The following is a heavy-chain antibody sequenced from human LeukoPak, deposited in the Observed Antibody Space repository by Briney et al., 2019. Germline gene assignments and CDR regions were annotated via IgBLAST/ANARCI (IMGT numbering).Heavy chain of an antibody. V-gene: IGHV3-66*04. J-gene: IGHJ4*02. CDR1: GLTVSSY. CDR3: ARPPYGGVDY. D-gene: IGHD4-23*01. CDR2: IYSGGSI. Sequence: QPGGSLRLSCAASGLTVSSYMSWVRQAPGKGLEWVSVIYSGGSIYYADSVKGRLTISRDKSKNTLYLQMNSLRAEDTAVYYCARPPYGGVDYWGQGTLVTVSS.